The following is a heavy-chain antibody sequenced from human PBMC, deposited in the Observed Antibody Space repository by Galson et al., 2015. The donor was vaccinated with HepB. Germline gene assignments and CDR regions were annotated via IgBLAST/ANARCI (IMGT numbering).Heavy chain of an antibody. D-gene: IGHD3-9*01. J-gene: IGHJ6*02. CDR1: GFTFSNAW. CDR3: TTDDGVSLRYFDWSPGGYGMDV. Sequence: SLRLSCAASGFTFSNAWMSWVRQAPGKGLEWVGRIKSKTDGGTTDYAAPVKGRFTISRDDSKNTLYLQMNSLKTEDTAVYYCTTDDGVSLRYFDWSPGGYGMDVWGQGATVTVSS. CDR2: IKSKTDGGTT. V-gene: IGHV3-15*01.